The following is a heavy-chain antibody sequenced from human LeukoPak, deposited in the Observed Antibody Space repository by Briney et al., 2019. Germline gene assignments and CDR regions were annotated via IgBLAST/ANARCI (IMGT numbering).Heavy chain of an antibody. CDR3: ATWGIAAAGPLYFDY. D-gene: IGHD6-13*01. Sequence: GSLRLSCAASGFTFSTFAMIWVRQPPGKGLEWVSSIFPSGGEIHYADSVRGRFTISRDNSKSTLSLQMNSLRAEDTAIYYCATWGIAAAGPLYFDYWGQGTLVTVSS. CDR1: GFTFSTFA. J-gene: IGHJ4*02. CDR2: IFPSGGEI. V-gene: IGHV3-23*01.